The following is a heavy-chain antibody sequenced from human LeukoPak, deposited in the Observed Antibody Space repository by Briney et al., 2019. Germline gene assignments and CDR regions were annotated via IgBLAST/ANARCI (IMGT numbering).Heavy chain of an antibody. CDR3: ARAGYCSGGSCQDWFDP. CDR1: GYTFTSYD. D-gene: IGHD2-15*01. CDR2: MNPNSGNT. V-gene: IGHV1-8*01. Sequence: GASVKVSCKASGYTFTSYDINWVRQATGQGLEWMGWMNPNSGNTGYAQKFQGRVTMTRNTSISTAYMELSSLRSEDTAVYYCARAGYCSGGSCQDWFDPWGQGTLVTVSS. J-gene: IGHJ5*02.